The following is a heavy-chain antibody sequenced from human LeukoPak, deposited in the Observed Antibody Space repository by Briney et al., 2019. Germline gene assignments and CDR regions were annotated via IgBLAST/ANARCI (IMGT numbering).Heavy chain of an antibody. Sequence: SVKVCCKASGGTFSSYAISWMRQAPGQWLELMGGSSPIFGTANYAQKFQGRVTITADESTSTAYMGLSSLRSEDTAVYYCASDSSSWYGTVDNWFDPWGQGTLVTVSS. J-gene: IGHJ5*02. V-gene: IGHV1-69*13. CDR3: ASDSSSWYGTVDNWFDP. CDR2: SSPIFGTA. CDR1: GGTFSSYA. D-gene: IGHD6-13*01.